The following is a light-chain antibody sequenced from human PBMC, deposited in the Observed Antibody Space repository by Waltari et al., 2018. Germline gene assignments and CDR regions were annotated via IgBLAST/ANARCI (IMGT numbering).Light chain of an antibody. V-gene: IGKV1-5*03. CDR1: QSISSW. J-gene: IGKJ1*01. CDR2: KAS. CDR3: QQYNSYSRT. Sequence: DIQMTQSPSTMSASVGDRVTITCRASQSISSWLAWYQQKPGKAPKRLIYKASSLESGVPSRFSGSGSGTEFTLTISSLQPYDFATYYCQQYNSYSRTFGQGTKVDIK.